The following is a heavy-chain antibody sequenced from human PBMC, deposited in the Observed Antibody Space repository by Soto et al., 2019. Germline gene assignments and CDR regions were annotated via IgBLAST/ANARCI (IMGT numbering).Heavy chain of an antibody. V-gene: IGHV4-30-4*01. Sequence: SQTLSLTCTVSGGSISSGDYYWSWIRQPPVKGLGWIGYIYDSGSTYYNPSLQSRVTISVDTSKNKFSLKLSSVTAADTAVYYCARAGDIVATYFDYRGQGSLVTVSS. J-gene: IGHJ4*02. CDR2: IYDSGST. CDR1: GGSISSGDYY. D-gene: IGHD5-12*01. CDR3: ARAGDIVATYFDY.